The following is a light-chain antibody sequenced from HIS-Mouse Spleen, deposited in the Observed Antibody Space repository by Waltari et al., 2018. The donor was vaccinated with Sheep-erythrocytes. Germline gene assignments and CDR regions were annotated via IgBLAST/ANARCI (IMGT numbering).Light chain of an antibody. V-gene: IGLV2-11*01. CDR2: DFS. CDR3: FSSAVSFNHV. Sequence: QSALTQPRSVSGSPGQSVTISCTGTSSDVGGYNYVSWYQQHPGKAPKLMIYDFSKRPRGVRDRFSGSKSGNPASLTLSAFQAQDQAHYYCFSSAVSFNHVSAIGPKVTVL. CDR1: SSDVGGYNY. J-gene: IGLJ1*01.